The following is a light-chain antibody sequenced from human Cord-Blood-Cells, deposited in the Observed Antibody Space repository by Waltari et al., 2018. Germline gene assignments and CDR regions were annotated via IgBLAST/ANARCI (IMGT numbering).Light chain of an antibody. CDR2: WAS. J-gene: IGKJ1*01. CDR3: QHYYSTPRT. V-gene: IGKV4-1*01. CDR1: QSVLYSSNNKNY. Sequence: DIVMTQSPDSLAVSLGERATINCKSSQSVLYSSNNKNYLAWYQQKPGQPPKLLIYWASTRESGVPDRFSGSGSWTDFTLTISSLQAEDVAVYYCQHYYSTPRTFGQATKVEIK.